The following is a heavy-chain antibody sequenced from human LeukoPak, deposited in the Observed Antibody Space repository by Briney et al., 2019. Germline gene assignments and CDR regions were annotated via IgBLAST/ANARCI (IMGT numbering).Heavy chain of an antibody. V-gene: IGHV3-23*01. D-gene: IGHD6-13*01. Sequence: GGSLRLSCVVTGFTFSSYGMNWVRQAPGKGLEWVATVSGSGDRMYHTDSVKGRFTISRDNSKNTIYLQMNSLRAEDTALYYCAKAAAAPGFDFWGQGTLVTVSS. CDR3: AKAAAAPGFDF. J-gene: IGHJ4*02. CDR2: VSGSGDRM. CDR1: GFTFSSYG.